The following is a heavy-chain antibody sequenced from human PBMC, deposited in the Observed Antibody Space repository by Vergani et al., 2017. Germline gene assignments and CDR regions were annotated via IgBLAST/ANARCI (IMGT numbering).Heavy chain of an antibody. D-gene: IGHD4-17*01. Sequence: QVQLVESGGGVVQPGRSLRLSCAASGFTFSSYAMHWVRPAPGKGLEWVAVISYDGSNKYYADSVKGRFTISRDNSKNTLYRQMNCLRAEDTAVYYCARDRAVTTPGVFDYWGQGTLVTVSS. CDR1: GFTFSSYA. CDR2: ISYDGSNK. V-gene: IGHV3-30-3*01. CDR3: ARDRAVTTPGVFDY. J-gene: IGHJ4*02.